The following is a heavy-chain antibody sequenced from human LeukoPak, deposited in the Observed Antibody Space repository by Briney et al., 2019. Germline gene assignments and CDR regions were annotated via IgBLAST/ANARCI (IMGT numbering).Heavy chain of an antibody. CDR1: GFTFDDYA. V-gene: IGHV3-9*01. D-gene: IGHD2-2*01. CDR2: ISWNSGSI. J-gene: IGHJ6*03. Sequence: GRSLRLSCAASGFTFDDYAMHWVRQAPGKGLEWVSGISWNSGSIGYADSVKGRFIISRDNAKNSLYLQMNSLRAEDTALYYCAKDITVVVPAATTDINYYYYYMDVWGKGTTVTVSS. CDR3: AKDITVVVPAATTDINYYYYYMDV.